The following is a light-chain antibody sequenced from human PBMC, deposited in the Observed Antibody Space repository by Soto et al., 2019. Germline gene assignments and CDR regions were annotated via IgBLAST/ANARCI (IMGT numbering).Light chain of an antibody. J-gene: IGKJ2*01. CDR1: QSVSSN. Sequence: EIVMTQSPATLSVSPGERATLSCRASQSVSSNLAWYQQKPGQAPRLLIYGASTRATGITARFSGSGSGTDFTLTISSLQSEDFAVYYCQQYNNWRYTFGQGTKLEIK. CDR2: GAS. CDR3: QQYNNWRYT. V-gene: IGKV3-15*01.